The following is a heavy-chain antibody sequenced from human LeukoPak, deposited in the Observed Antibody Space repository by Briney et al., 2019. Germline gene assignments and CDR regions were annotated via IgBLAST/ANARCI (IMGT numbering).Heavy chain of an antibody. J-gene: IGHJ4*02. CDR3: ARGRDSSSSYPGY. D-gene: IGHD6-6*01. V-gene: IGHV3-48*01. CDR1: GFTFSSYS. CDR2: ISSTSSTV. Sequence: GGSLRLSCAISGFTFSSYSMTWVRQAPGKGLEWVSYISSTSSTVYYADSVKGRFTISRDNVKNSLYLQMNSLRAEDTAVYYCARGRDSSSSYPGYWGQGTLVTVSS.